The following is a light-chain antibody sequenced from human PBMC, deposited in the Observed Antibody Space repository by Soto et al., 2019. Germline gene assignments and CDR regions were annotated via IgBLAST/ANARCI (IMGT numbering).Light chain of an antibody. CDR1: SSDIGGYDY. V-gene: IGLV2-14*01. CDR2: EVS. CDR3: TSKTSSSTPYV. Sequence: QSALTQPASVSGSPGQSITISCTGTSSDIGGYDYVSWYQQHPGRGPRLLIYEVSNRPSGVSNRFSGSKSGNTASLTISGLQVEDEADYYCTSKTSSSTPYVFGTGTQLTVL. J-gene: IGLJ1*01.